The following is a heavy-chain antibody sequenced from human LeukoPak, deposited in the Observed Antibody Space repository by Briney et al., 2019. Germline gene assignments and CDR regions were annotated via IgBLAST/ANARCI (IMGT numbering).Heavy chain of an antibody. Sequence: QPGGSLRLSCASSVFTFSSHWMHCVRQAPGKGLVWISRLNTDGSSTVYADSVKGRFTISRDNAKNTLYLQMNSLRAEDTAVYYCARGYYDSNDSNRSNWFEPWGQGTLVTVSS. CDR1: VFTFSSHW. CDR2: LNTDGSST. J-gene: IGHJ5*02. V-gene: IGHV3-74*01. CDR3: ARGYYDSNDSNRSNWFEP. D-gene: IGHD3-22*01.